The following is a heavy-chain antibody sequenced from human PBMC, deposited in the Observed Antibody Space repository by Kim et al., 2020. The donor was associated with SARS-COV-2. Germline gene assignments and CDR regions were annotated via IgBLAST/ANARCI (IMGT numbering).Heavy chain of an antibody. J-gene: IGHJ4*02. D-gene: IGHD3-9*01. Sequence: GGSLRLSCAASGFTVSSNYMSWVRQAPGKGLEWVSVIYSGGSTYYADSVKGRFTISRDNSKNTLYLQMNSLRAEDTAVYYCARVGHDILTVDYWGQGTLVTVSS. CDR2: IYSGGST. CDR1: GFTVSSNY. CDR3: ARVGHDILTVDY. V-gene: IGHV3-66*01.